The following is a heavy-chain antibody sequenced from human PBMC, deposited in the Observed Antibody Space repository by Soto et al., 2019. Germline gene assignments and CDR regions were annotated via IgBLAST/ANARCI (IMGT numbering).Heavy chain of an antibody. D-gene: IGHD6-13*01. V-gene: IGHV1-69*06. CDR2: IIPIFGTA. CDR3: ARDRSQEQLEPPDYYYYGMDV. Sequence: ASVKVSCKASGGTFSSYAISWVRQAPGQGLEWMGGIIPIFGTANYAQKFQGRVTITADKSTSTAYMELSSLRSEDTAVYYCARDRSQEQLEPPDYYYYGMDVWGQGTTVTVSS. J-gene: IGHJ6*02. CDR1: GGTFSSYA.